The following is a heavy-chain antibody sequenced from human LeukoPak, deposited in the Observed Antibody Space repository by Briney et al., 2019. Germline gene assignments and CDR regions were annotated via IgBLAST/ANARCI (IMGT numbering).Heavy chain of an antibody. Sequence: GSLRLSCAASGFTFSSYSRNWVRQAPGKGLEWIGEINHSGSTNYNPSLKSRVTISVDTSKNQFSLKLSSVTAADTAVYYCARYITGTTTSLRGFAPWGQGTLVTVSS. CDR2: INHSGST. CDR3: ARYITGTTTSLRGFAP. CDR1: GFTFSSYS. D-gene: IGHD1-7*01. J-gene: IGHJ5*02. V-gene: IGHV4-34*01.